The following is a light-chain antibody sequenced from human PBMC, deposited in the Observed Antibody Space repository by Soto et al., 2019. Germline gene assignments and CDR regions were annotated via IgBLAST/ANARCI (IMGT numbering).Light chain of an antibody. CDR2: DVT. CDR1: SSDVGGYNY. V-gene: IGLV2-11*01. CDR3: CSYAGTYTPWV. J-gene: IGLJ3*02. Sequence: QSVLTQPRSVSGSPGQSVTISCTGTSSDVGGYNYVSWYQQHPGKAPKLMIYDVTKRPSGIPDRFSGSKSGNTASLTISGLQAEDEADYYCCSYAGTYTPWVFGGGTKLTVL.